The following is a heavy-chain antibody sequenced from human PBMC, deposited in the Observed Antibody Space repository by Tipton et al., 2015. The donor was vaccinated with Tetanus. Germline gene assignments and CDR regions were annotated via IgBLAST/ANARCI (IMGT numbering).Heavy chain of an antibody. Sequence: SLRLSCAASGFSFSSYGMHWVRQAPGKGLEWVSVIWYDGSDRYYADSVKGRLTISRDNSKNMLYLQMNSLRAEDTAVYYCAREADCSGGSCYSGDFDYWGQGTLVTVSS. CDR2: IWYDGSDR. V-gene: IGHV3-33*01. CDR3: AREADCSGGSCYSGDFDY. CDR1: GFSFSSYG. J-gene: IGHJ4*02. D-gene: IGHD2-15*01.